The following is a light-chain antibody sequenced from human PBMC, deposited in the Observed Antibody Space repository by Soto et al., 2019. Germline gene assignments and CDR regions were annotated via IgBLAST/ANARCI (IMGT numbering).Light chain of an antibody. CDR2: AAS. CDR3: QQSYSTPRT. CDR1: QSISSY. V-gene: IGKV1-39*01. Sequence: DIQMTQSPSSLSASVGDRVTITCRASQSISSYLNLYQQKPGKAPKLLIYAASSLQSGVPSRFSGSGSGTDFTLTISSLQPEDFATYYCQQSYSTPRTFGPGTKVGIK. J-gene: IGKJ3*01.